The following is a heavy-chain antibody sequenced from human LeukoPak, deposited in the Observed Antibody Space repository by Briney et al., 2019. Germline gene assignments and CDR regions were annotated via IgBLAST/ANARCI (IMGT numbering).Heavy chain of an antibody. CDR1: GFTFSTYA. CDR3: ARDYETSGSYFDFFDY. CDR2: ISYDGSKR. D-gene: IGHD3-22*01. Sequence: GRSLRLSCAASGFTFSTYAVHWVRQAPGKGLEWVAVISYDGSKRYYADSVKGRFTISRDNSKNAFLQMNSLRAEDTAVYYCARDYETSGSYFDFFDYWGQGTLVTVSS. V-gene: IGHV3-30-3*01. J-gene: IGHJ4*02.